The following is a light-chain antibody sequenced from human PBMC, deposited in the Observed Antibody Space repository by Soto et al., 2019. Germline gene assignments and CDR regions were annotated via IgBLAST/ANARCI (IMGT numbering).Light chain of an antibody. CDR1: QFVRSN. Sequence: EIVMTQSPATLSVSPGDRVTLSCRASQFVRSNSAWYQQKPGQAPRLLIYGASLRATGIPARFSGSGYGTEFTLTISSLQSEDFAVYYCHQYNTWPLTFGGATKV. CDR2: GAS. V-gene: IGKV3-15*01. J-gene: IGKJ4*01. CDR3: HQYNTWPLT.